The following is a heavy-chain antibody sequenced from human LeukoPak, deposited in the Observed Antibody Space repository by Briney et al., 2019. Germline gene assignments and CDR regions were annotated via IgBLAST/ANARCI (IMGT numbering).Heavy chain of an antibody. CDR3: AREAVAPS. V-gene: IGHV4-38-2*02. J-gene: IGHJ3*01. CDR1: GYSISXXXX. D-gene: IGHD6-19*01. Sequence: VSGYSISXXXXXXWXRXPPXKGLEWIGSFYHSGSTYHNPSLKSRVSISVDTSKNQFSLKLSSVTAADTAVYYCAREAVAPSWGQGTMVTVSS. CDR2: FYHSGST.